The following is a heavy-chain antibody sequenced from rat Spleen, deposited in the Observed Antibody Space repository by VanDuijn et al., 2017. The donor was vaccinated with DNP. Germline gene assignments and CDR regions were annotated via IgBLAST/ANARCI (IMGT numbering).Heavy chain of an antibody. CDR3: ARVPSTYYVMDA. CDR2: ISSGGKT. J-gene: IGHJ4*01. D-gene: IGHD3-8*01. CDR1: GFSLTTNG. Sequence: QVQLKESGPGLVQPSETLSLTCTVSGFSLTTNGVSWVRQPPGKGLEWIAAISSGGKTYYNSALKSRLSITRDTSKSQVFLKMNSLQTEDTATYYCARVPSTYYVMDAWGQGASVTVSS. V-gene: IGHV2S12*01.